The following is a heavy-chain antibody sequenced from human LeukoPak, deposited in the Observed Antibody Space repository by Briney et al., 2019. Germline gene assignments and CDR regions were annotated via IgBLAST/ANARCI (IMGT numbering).Heavy chain of an antibody. CDR3: ARKGERWLPDGAFDI. Sequence: ASVKVSCKASGNTFTSYYMQWVRQAPGQGLEWMGIINPSGGSTSYAQKFQGRVTMTRDTSTSTVYMELSSLRSEDTAVYYCARKGERWLPDGAFDIWGQGTMVTVSS. J-gene: IGHJ3*02. D-gene: IGHD5-24*01. CDR1: GNTFTSYY. V-gene: IGHV1-46*01. CDR2: INPSGGST.